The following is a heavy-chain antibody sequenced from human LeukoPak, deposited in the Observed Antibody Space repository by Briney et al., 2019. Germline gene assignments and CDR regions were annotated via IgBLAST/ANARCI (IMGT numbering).Heavy chain of an antibody. V-gene: IGHV3-23*01. CDR1: GFNFISYI. J-gene: IGHJ5*02. CDR2: AQGSDSST. CDR3: AKGDGDYSWHHFDA. Sequence: GGSLRLSCAASGFNFISYIMGWVRQAPGKGLEWVSSAQGSDSSTYYAASVKGWFTISRDNSKNTLYLQMNSLRDEDTAIYYCAKGDGDYSWHHFDAWGQGALVTVSS. D-gene: IGHD4-17*01.